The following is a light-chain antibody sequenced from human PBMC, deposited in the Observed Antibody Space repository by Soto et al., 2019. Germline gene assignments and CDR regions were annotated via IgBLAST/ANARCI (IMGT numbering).Light chain of an antibody. CDR2: EVS. CDR3: GSYTSSSTLV. Sequence: QSALTQPASVSGSPGQSITISCTGTSSDVGGYDYVSWYQHHPGKAPKLMIYEVSNRPSGVSNRFSGSKSGNTASLTISGLQAEDEADYYCGSYTSSSTLVFGIGTKVTVL. CDR1: SSDVGGYDY. V-gene: IGLV2-14*01. J-gene: IGLJ1*01.